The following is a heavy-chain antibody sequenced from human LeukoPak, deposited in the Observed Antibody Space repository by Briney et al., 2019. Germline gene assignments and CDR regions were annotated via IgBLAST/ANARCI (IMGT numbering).Heavy chain of an antibody. D-gene: IGHD5-18*01. CDR1: GASISIGSYH. CDR2: VFTGGGT. CDR3: AREVGGYGHMDV. J-gene: IGHJ6*03. V-gene: IGHV4-61*02. Sequence: PSQTLSLTCTVSGASISIGSYHWSWIRQPAGKGLEWIGRVFTGGGTYFNPSLKSRVTLSIDTSKNQFSLRLTSVTAADTAVYYCAREVGGYGHMDVWGKGTTVTVSS.